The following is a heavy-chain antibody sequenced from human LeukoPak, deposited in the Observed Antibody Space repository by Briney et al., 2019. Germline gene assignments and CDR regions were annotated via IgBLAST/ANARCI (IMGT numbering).Heavy chain of an antibody. CDR2: ISYDGSNK. J-gene: IGHJ4*02. CDR3: ARPSPCGHSGYHLCYFDY. CDR1: GFTFRRYA. D-gene: IGHD5-12*01. Sequence: GRSLRLSCAASGFTFRRYAMHWVRQAPGKGLEWVAVISYDGSNKYYADSVKGRFTISRDNSKNTLYLQMNSLRAEDTAVYYCARPSPCGHSGYHLCYFDYWGQGTLVTVSS. V-gene: IGHV3-30*04.